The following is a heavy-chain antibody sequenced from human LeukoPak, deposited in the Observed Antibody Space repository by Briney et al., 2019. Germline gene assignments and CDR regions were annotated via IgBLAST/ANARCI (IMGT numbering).Heavy chain of an antibody. D-gene: IGHD5-12*01. CDR3: ARSDSGYVFEY. Sequence: GSLRLSCAASEFTFSDYYMSWIRQAPGKGLEWIGEINHSGSTNYSPSLKSRVTISVDSSKNQFSLELSSVTAADTSIYYCARSDSGYVFEYWGQGTPVTVSS. V-gene: IGHV4-34*01. CDR1: EFTFSDYY. CDR2: INHSGST. J-gene: IGHJ4*02.